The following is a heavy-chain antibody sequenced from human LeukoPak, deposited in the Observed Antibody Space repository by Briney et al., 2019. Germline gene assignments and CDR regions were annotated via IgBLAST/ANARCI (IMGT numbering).Heavy chain of an antibody. V-gene: IGHV5-51*01. CDR3: ARHSSGWTFDP. J-gene: IGHJ5*02. Sequence: GESLKISCRTSGYSFTTSWIGWLRQRPGKGLEWMAIIYPADSGTKYSPSLQDQVSISADKSISTAYLQWSSLKASDTAMYYCARHSSGWTFDPWGQGTLVTVSS. CDR2: IYPADSGT. CDR1: GYSFTTSW. D-gene: IGHD6-19*01.